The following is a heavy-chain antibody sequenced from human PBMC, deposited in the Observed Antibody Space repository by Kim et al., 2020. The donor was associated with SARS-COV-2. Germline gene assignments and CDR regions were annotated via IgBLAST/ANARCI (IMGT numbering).Heavy chain of an antibody. J-gene: IGHJ4*02. CDR2: IYYDGNT. Sequence: GGSLRLSCAASGFSVSRFYMTWVRQAPGKGLEWVSVIYYDGNTDYADSVRGRFTISRDNSENTLYLQMNSLRAEDTAVYYCARDHLDGYNIWGQGTLVTVSP. CDR1: GFSVSRFY. D-gene: IGHD5-12*01. CDR3: ARDHLDGYNI. V-gene: IGHV3-53*01.